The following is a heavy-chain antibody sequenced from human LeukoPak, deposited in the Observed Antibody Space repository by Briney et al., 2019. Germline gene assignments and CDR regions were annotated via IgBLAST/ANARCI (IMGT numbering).Heavy chain of an antibody. CDR2: INPNSGGT. Sequence: ASVKVSCKASGYTFTGYYIHWVRQAPGQGLEWMGWINPNSGGTNYAQKFQGRVTMTRDTSISTAYMELSRLRSDDTAVCYCARGGPYYYDSSGYPTTVDYWGQGTLVTVSS. D-gene: IGHD3-22*01. J-gene: IGHJ4*02. CDR3: ARGGPYYYDSSGYPTTVDY. V-gene: IGHV1-2*02. CDR1: GYTFTGYY.